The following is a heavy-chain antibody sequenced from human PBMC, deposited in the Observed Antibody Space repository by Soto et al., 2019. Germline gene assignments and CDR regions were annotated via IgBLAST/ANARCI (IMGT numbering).Heavy chain of an antibody. Sequence: WRPLRLPSTAAGGNFRSYSGNWVRQAPGKGLEWVSYISISSSTIYYADSVKGRFTISRDNAKNSLYLQMNSLRAEDTAVYYCARVGATWGRYCSSTSCYAGGYYYMDVWGKGTTVTVSS. CDR2: ISISSSTI. CDR1: GGNFRSYS. CDR3: ARVGATWGRYCSSTSCYAGGYYYMDV. D-gene: IGHD2-2*01. V-gene: IGHV3-48*01. J-gene: IGHJ6*03.